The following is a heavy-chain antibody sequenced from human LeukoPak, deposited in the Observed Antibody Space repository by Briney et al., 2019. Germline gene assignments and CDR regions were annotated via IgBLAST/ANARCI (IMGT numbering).Heavy chain of an antibody. CDR1: GFTFSNNG. CDR2: IRFDESDK. D-gene: IGHD3-16*01. Sequence: GGSLRLSCAASGFTFSNNGMHWVRQAPGKGLEWVAFIRFDESDKFYSDSVKGRFTISRDISKNTLYLQMNSLTVEDTAVYFCLKDNPVCDSWGQGTLVAVSS. J-gene: IGHJ4*02. V-gene: IGHV3-30*02. CDR3: LKDNPVCDS.